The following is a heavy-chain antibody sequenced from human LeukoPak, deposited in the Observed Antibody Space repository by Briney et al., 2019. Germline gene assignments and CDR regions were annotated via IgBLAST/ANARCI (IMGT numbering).Heavy chain of an antibody. CDR3: ATTTQDCSSTSCPTEFDY. CDR1: GYTLTELS. Sequence: ASVKVSCKVSGYTLTELSMHWVRQARGKGLEWMGGFYPEDGETIYAQQFQGRVTMTEDTSTDTAYMELSSLRSEDTAVYYCATTTQDCSSTSCPTEFDYWGQGTLVTVSS. J-gene: IGHJ4*02. V-gene: IGHV1-24*01. CDR2: FYPEDGET. D-gene: IGHD2-2*01.